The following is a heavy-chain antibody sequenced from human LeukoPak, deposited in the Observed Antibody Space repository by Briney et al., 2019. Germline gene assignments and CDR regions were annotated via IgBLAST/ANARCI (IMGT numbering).Heavy chain of an antibody. V-gene: IGHV3-7*01. D-gene: IGHD3-22*01. CDR3: ASHENDYYDSSGYYY. Sequence: GGSLRLSCAASGFTFSNVWMSWVRQAPGKGLEWVANIKQDGSEKYYVDSVKGRFTISRDNAKNSLYLQMNSLRAEDTAVYYCASHENDYYDSSGYYYWGQGTLVTVSS. CDR2: IKQDGSEK. CDR1: GFTFSNVW. J-gene: IGHJ4*02.